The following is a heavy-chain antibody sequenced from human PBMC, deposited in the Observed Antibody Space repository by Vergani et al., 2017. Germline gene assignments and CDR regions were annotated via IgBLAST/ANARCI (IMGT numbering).Heavy chain of an antibody. Sequence: QVQLQESVPGLVKPSETLSLTCTVSGGSISSSSYYWGWIRQPPGKGLEWIGSIYYSGSTYYNPSLKSRVTISVDTSKNQFSLKLSSVTAADTAVYYCARLGYCSSTSCETGWFDPWGQGTLVTVSS. J-gene: IGHJ5*02. CDR1: GGSISSSSYY. CDR3: ARLGYCSSTSCETGWFDP. CDR2: IYYSGST. D-gene: IGHD2-2*01. V-gene: IGHV4-39*01.